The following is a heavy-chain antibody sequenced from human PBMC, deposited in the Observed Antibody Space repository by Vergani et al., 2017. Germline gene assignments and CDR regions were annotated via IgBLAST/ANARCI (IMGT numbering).Heavy chain of an antibody. Sequence: EAYLVQSGGGLVTPGGSLRLSCAASGFNFPSFTMNWVRQAPGKGLEWVSSIGFSSTYIFYADSVRGRFTISRDNARNSLYLRMSNLRAEDTAVYYCARGREGRYAHYFDYWGQGNLVTVSS. V-gene: IGHV3-21*01. CDR3: ARGREGRYAHYFDY. D-gene: IGHD3-16*01. CDR1: GFNFPSFT. J-gene: IGHJ4*02. CDR2: IGFSSTYI.